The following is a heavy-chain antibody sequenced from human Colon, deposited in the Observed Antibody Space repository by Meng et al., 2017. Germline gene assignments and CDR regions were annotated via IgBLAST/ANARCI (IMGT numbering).Heavy chain of an antibody. V-gene: IGHV4-4*02. D-gene: IGHD6-19*01. J-gene: IGHJ4*02. CDR1: AGSISSYTG. CDR2: IDLGGTP. Sequence: PLQGSRPGLVEPSGPRSLTAAVSAGSISSYTGWSGVRQPPGKGLEWIGQIDLGGTPYYNPSLESRVIMSLDKSKNQLSLRLTSVAAADTAVYYCARHGGWHFDYWGQGALVTVSS. CDR3: ARHGGWHFDY.